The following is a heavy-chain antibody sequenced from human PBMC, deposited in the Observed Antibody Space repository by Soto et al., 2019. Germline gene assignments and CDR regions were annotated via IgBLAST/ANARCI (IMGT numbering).Heavy chain of an antibody. CDR2: ISYDGSNK. D-gene: IGHD2-15*01. CDR1: GFTFSSYA. Sequence: GGSLRLSCAASGFTFSSYAMHWVRQAPGKGLEWVAVISYDGSNKYYADSVKGRFTISRDNSKNTLYLQMNSLRAEDTAVYYCARVQVSGYCSGGSCYPAHYWGQGTLVTV. CDR3: ARVQVSGYCSGGSCYPAHY. V-gene: IGHV3-30-3*01. J-gene: IGHJ4*02.